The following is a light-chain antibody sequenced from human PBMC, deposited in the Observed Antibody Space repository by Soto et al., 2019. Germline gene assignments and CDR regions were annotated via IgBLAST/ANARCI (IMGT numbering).Light chain of an antibody. CDR2: DVS. CDR3: SSYTGSSTSNYV. V-gene: IGLV2-11*01. Sequence: QSALTQPRSVSGSPGQSVTISCTGTINDIGGYHYVSWYQLHPGKAPKLMIFDVSKRPSGVPDRFSGSKSGNTASLTISGLQAEDEADYYCSSYTGSSTSNYVFETGTKLTVL. J-gene: IGLJ1*01. CDR1: INDIGGYHY.